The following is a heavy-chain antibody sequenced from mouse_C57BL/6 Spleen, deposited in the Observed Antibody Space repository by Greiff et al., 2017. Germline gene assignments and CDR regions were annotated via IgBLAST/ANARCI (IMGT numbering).Heavy chain of an antibody. Sequence: EVQLQESGAELVRPGASVKLSCTASGFNIKDDYMHWVKQRPEQGLEWIGWIDPENGDTEYASKFQGTATITADTSSNTAYLQLSSLTSEDTAVYYCITGDYGSSYVFAYWGQGTLVTVSA. J-gene: IGHJ3*01. CDR2: IDPENGDT. CDR3: ITGDYGSSYVFAY. D-gene: IGHD1-1*01. V-gene: IGHV14-4*01. CDR1: GFNIKDDY.